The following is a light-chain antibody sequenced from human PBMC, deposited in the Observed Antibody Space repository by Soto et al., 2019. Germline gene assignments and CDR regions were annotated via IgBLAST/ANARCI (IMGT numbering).Light chain of an antibody. CDR1: SSNIGRNA. J-gene: IGLJ3*02. V-gene: IGLV1-44*01. CDR2: SNN. Sequence: QSMLTQPPSASGTPGQRVTISCSGSSSNIGRNAVNWYQQLPGTAPKLLIYSNNQRPSGVPDRFSGSKSGTSASLAISGLQSEDEADYYCAAWDDSLNGRVFGGGTKLTVL. CDR3: AAWDDSLNGRV.